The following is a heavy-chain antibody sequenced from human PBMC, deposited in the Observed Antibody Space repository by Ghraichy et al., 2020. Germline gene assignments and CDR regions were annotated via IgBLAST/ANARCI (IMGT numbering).Heavy chain of an antibody. D-gene: IGHD3-16*01. J-gene: IGHJ4*02. CDR2: ISSSSSYI. CDR1: GFTFSSYS. CDR3: ARDFGPAVDDY. Sequence: GESLNIPCAASGFTFSSYSMNWVRQAPGKGLEWVSSISSSSSYIYYADSVKGRFTISRDNAKNSLYLQMNSLRAEDTAVYYCARDFGPAVDDYWGQGTLVTVSS. V-gene: IGHV3-21*01.